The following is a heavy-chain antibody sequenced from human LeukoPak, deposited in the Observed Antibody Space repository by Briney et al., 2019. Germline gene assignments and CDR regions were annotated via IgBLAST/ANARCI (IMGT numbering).Heavy chain of an antibody. Sequence: GGSLRLSCAVSGFTFSSYSMNWVRQAPGKGLEWVSATSSSDAGTYYADSVRGRFTISRDNSKNTLYLQMNSLRAEDAAVYYCARSRDGYNYFYYYYMDVWGKGTTVTVSS. CDR2: TSSSDAGT. J-gene: IGHJ6*03. V-gene: IGHV3-23*01. D-gene: IGHD5-24*01. CDR1: GFTFSSYS. CDR3: ARSRDGYNYFYYYYMDV.